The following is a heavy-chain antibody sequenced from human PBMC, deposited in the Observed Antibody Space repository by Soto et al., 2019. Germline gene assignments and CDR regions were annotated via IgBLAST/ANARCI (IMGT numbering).Heavy chain of an antibody. CDR2: IFWDDDK. Sequence: QITLKESGPTLVKPTQTLTLTCTFSGFSLTTSGVSVGWVRQPPGKALEWLALIFWDDDKRYSPALKSRLTVTKDTSKNQVVLTVTNVDPVDTATYYCTQGSTRTCMLAHWGQGIRVSVSS. D-gene: IGHD2-8*01. V-gene: IGHV2-5*02. J-gene: IGHJ4*02. CDR3: TQGSTRTCMLAH. CDR1: GFSLTTSGVS.